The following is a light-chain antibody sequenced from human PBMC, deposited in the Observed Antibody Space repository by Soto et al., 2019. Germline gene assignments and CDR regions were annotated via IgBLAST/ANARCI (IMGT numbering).Light chain of an antibody. J-gene: IGKJ4*01. V-gene: IGKV3-20*01. CDR2: GAS. CDR3: QQYSSSPLT. CDR1: RSVGSNY. Sequence: EIVVTQSPGTLSLSPGEGAALSCRASRSVGSNYLAWYQQKPGQAPRLLIYGASNRAAGIPDRFSGSGSGTEFTLTISRLKPEDFAVYYCQQYSSSPLTFGGGTKVEIK.